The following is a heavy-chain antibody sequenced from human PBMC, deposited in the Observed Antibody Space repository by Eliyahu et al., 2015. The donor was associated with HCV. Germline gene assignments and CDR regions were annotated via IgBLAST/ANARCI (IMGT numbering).Heavy chain of an antibody. V-gene: IGHV1-69*01. Sequence: QVQLVQSGAEVKKPGSSVKVSCKASRXTXSSXAIXXLRQAPGQGLEWMGGIIPRFASANHAQKFQGRVTITADESTSTAYMELSLLTSEDTAVYYCARERGEVYGSSGYYPSDWFDPWGQGTLVTVSS. D-gene: IGHD3-22*01. CDR2: IIPRFASA. CDR1: RXTXSSXA. CDR3: ARERGEVYGSSGYYPSDWFDP. J-gene: IGHJ5*02.